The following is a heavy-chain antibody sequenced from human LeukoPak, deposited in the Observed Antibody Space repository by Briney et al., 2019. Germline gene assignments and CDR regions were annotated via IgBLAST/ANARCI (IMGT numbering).Heavy chain of an antibody. D-gene: IGHD1-26*01. CDR2: IYSDGST. CDR3: ARGAGGSYPFDY. CDR1: GFTFSSNY. Sequence: PGGSLRLSCAASGFTFSSNYMSWVRQAPGKGLEWVSVIYSDGSTYYAESVKGRFTISRDSSKNTLYLQVNSLRAEDTAVYYCARGAGGSYPFDYWGQGTLVTVSS. V-gene: IGHV3-53*01. J-gene: IGHJ4*02.